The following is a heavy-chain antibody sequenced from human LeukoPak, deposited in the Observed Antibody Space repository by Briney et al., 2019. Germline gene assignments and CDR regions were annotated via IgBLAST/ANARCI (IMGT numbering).Heavy chain of an antibody. V-gene: IGHV3-53*01. Sequence: GGSLRLSCAVSGFTVSSNYMSWVRQAPGKGLEWVSVIYSGGSIHYADSVKGRFTISRDNSKNTLYLQMNNLRAEDTAVYYCARGLGDLDYWGQGTLVTVSS. CDR3: ARGLGDLDY. CDR1: GFTVSSNY. CDR2: IYSGGSI. D-gene: IGHD3-16*01. J-gene: IGHJ4*02.